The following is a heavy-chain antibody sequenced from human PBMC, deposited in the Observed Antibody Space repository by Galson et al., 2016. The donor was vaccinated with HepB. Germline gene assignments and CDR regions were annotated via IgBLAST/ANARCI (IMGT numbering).Heavy chain of an antibody. V-gene: IGHV3-9*01. D-gene: IGHD3-9*01. Sequence: SLRLSCAASGFTFDNYGMHWVRQRPGKGPEWVSGITWNSASIGYADSVNGRFTISRDSTKNSLYLQMNSLTPEDTALYYCAKDVLAYFDWSGGWFDPWGQGTLVTVSS. CDR2: ITWNSASI. CDR3: AKDVLAYFDWSGGWFDP. CDR1: GFTFDNYG. J-gene: IGHJ5*02.